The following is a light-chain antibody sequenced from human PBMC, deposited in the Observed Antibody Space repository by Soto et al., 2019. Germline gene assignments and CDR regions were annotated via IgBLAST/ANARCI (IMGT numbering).Light chain of an antibody. CDR3: QQRNIWPPVT. Sequence: EFVLTQSPGTLSLSPGERVTLSCRASQSIDNNHLAWYQQKPGQAPRLLIHGTSNRATGIPDRFSGSGSETDFTLTISSLEPEDSAVYYCQQRNIWPPVTFGQGTRLEIK. J-gene: IGKJ5*01. CDR2: GTS. CDR1: QSIDNNH. V-gene: IGKV3D-20*02.